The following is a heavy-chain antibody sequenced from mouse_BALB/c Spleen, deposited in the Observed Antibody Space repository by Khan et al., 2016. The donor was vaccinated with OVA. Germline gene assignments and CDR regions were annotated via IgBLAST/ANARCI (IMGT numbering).Heavy chain of an antibody. V-gene: IGHV1S135*01. CDR1: GYSFTTYY. CDR2: IDPFNGST. CDR3: ARHGTSSLFAY. Sequence: EVQLQESGPELMKPGASVKISCKASGYSFTTYYIHWVKQSHGKSLEWIGYIDPFNGSTTYNQKFKGKATLTVDKSSSTASLHLSSLTSEDSAVYYYARHGTSSLFAYWGQGTLVTVSA. D-gene: IGHD1-1*01. J-gene: IGHJ3*01.